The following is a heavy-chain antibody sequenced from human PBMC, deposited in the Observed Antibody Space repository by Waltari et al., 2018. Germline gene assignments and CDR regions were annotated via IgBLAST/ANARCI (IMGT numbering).Heavy chain of an antibody. CDR3: AREGIAADYYYYGMDV. J-gene: IGHJ6*02. Sequence: VQLVESGGGLVQPGGSLRLSCAASGFTFSSYAMHWVRPAPGKGLEYVSAISSNGGSTYDANSVKGRFTISRDNSKNTLYLQMDSLRAEDMAVYYCAREGIAADYYYYGMDVWGQGTTVTVSS. V-gene: IGHV3-64*01. CDR2: ISSNGGST. CDR1: GFTFSSYA. D-gene: IGHD6-13*01.